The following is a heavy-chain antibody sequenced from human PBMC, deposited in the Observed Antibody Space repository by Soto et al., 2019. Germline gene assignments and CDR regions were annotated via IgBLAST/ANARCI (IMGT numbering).Heavy chain of an antibody. Sequence: GGSLRLSCAASGFTFSSYWMSWVRQAPGKGLEWVANIKQDGSEKYYVDSVKGRFTISRDNAKNSLYLQMNSLRAEDTAVYYCARVEVLGSASYDFWSGYYFIYMDVWGKGTTVTVSS. CDR2: IKQDGSEK. V-gene: IGHV3-7*01. D-gene: IGHD3-3*01. CDR3: ARVEVLGSASYDFWSGYYFIYMDV. CDR1: GFTFSSYW. J-gene: IGHJ6*03.